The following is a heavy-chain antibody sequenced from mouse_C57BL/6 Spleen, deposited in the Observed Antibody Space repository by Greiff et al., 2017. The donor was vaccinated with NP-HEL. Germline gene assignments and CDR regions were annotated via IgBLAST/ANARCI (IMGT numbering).Heavy chain of an antibody. CDR1: GFTFSSYA. J-gene: IGHJ3*01. V-gene: IGHV5-4*01. CDR2: ISDGGSYT. CDR3: ASYSPFAY. D-gene: IGHD2-1*01. Sequence: EVQVVESGGGLVKPGGSLKLSCAASGFTFSSYAMSWVRQTPEKRLEWVATISDGGSYTYYPDNVKGRFTISRDNAKNNLYLQMSHLKSEDTAMYYCASYSPFAYWGQGTLVTVSA.